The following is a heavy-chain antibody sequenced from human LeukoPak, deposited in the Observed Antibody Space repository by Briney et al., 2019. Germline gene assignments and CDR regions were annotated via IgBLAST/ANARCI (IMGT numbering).Heavy chain of an antibody. CDR3: AKISSSGWYNYYGMDV. V-gene: IGHV3-30*02. J-gene: IGHJ6*02. CDR2: IRYDGSNK. Sequence: GGSLRLSCAASGFTFSSYGMRWVRQAPGKGLEWVAYIRYDGSNKYYADSVKGRFTISRDNSKNTLYLQMNSLRAEDTAVYYCAKISSSGWYNYYGMDVWGQGTTVTVSS. D-gene: IGHD6-19*01. CDR1: GFTFSSYG.